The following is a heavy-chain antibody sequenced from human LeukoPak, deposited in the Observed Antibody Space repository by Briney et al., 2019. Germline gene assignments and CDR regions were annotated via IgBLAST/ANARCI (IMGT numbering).Heavy chain of an antibody. CDR3: ARRGYSGYDLDY. J-gene: IGHJ4*02. Sequence: KSSETLSLTCTVSGGSISSGGYYWSWIRQHPGKGLEWIGCIYYSGSTYYNPSLKSRVTISVDTSKNQFSLKLSSVTAADTAVYYCARRGYSGYDLDYWGQGTLVTVSS. D-gene: IGHD5-12*01. V-gene: IGHV4-31*03. CDR1: GGSISSGGYY. CDR2: IYYSGST.